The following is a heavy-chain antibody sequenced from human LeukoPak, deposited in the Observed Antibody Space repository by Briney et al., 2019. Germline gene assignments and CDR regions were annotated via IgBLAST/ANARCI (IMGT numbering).Heavy chain of an antibody. Sequence: GGSLRLSCAASGFTFSSYWMHWVRQAPGKGLVWVSRINSDGSSTSYADSVKGRFTISRDNAKGSLYLQLNSLRAEDTALYYCGRGKYYYYMDVWGKGTTVTVSS. D-gene: IGHD3-10*01. CDR3: GRGKYYYYMDV. J-gene: IGHJ6*03. CDR2: INSDGSST. V-gene: IGHV3-74*01. CDR1: GFTFSSYW.